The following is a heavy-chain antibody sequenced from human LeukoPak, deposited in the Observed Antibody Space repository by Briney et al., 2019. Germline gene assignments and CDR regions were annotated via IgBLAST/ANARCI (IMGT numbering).Heavy chain of an antibody. V-gene: IGHV4-34*01. Sequence: PSETLSLTCAVYGGSFSGYYWSWIRQPPGKGLEWIGEINHSGSTNYNPSLKSRVTISVDTSKNQFSLKLSSVTAADTAVYYCARDPLDTATYGMDVWAKGPRSPSP. CDR1: GGSFSGYY. CDR2: INHSGST. J-gene: IGHJ6*02. CDR3: ARDPLDTATYGMDV. D-gene: IGHD5-18*01.